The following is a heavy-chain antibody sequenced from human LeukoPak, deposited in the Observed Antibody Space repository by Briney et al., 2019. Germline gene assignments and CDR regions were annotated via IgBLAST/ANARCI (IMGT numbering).Heavy chain of an antibody. V-gene: IGHV1-8*01. J-gene: IGHJ3*02. CDR2: MNPNSGNT. CDR1: GYTFTSYD. CDR3: ARARPRMGYSGYDPWRAFDI. Sequence: GASVKVSCKAYGYTFTSYDIKWVRQATGQGLEWMGWMNPNSGNTGYAQKFQGRVTITADKSTSTAYMELSSLRSEDTAVYYCARARPRMGYSGYDPWRAFDIWGQGTMVTVSS. D-gene: IGHD5-12*01.